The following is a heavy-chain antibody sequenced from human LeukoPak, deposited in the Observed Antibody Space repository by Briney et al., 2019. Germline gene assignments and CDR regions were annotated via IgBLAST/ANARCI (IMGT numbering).Heavy chain of an antibody. Sequence: GGSLRLSCAASGFTFSSYWMSWVRQAPGKGLEWVANINEDGSEKYYVDSVKGRFTISRDNAKNSLYLQMDSLRAEDTAVYYCARDGPHYDFWSGPAYWGQGTLVTVSS. CDR2: INEDGSEK. J-gene: IGHJ4*02. V-gene: IGHV3-7*05. D-gene: IGHD3-3*01. CDR3: ARDGPHYDFWSGPAY. CDR1: GFTFSSYW.